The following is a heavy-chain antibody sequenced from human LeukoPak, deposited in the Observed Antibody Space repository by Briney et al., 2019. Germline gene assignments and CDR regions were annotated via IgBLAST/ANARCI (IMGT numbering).Heavy chain of an antibody. D-gene: IGHD5-24*01. J-gene: IGHJ4*02. CDR2: IYYSGST. Sequence: SETLSLTCTVSGGSISSSSYYWGWIRQPPGKGLEWIGSIYYSGSTYYNPSLRSRVTISVDTSKNQFSLKLSSVTAADTAVYYCARDGERWLQFFDYWGQGTLVTVSS. CDR3: ARDGERWLQFFDY. V-gene: IGHV4-39*07. CDR1: GGSISSSSYY.